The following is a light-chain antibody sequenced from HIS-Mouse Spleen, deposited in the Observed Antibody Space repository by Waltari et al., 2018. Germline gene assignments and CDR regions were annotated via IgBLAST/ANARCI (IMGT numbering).Light chain of an antibody. Sequence: SYELTQPSSVSVSPGQTARSTCSGDVLAKKYARWFQQKPGQAPVLVIYKDSERPSGIPERFSGSSSGTTVTLTISGAQVEDEADYYCYSAADNNHYVFGTGTKVTVL. J-gene: IGLJ1*01. CDR2: KDS. CDR3: YSAADNNHYV. V-gene: IGLV3-27*01. CDR1: VLAKKY.